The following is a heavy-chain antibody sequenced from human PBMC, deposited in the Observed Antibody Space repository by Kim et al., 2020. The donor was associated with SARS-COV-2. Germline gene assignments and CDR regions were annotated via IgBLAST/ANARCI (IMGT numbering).Heavy chain of an antibody. V-gene: IGHV1-69*13. CDR1: GGTFSSYA. CDR2: IIPIFGTA. J-gene: IGHJ3*02. D-gene: IGHD3-22*01. CDR3: ARVGPEDYYDSSGYYPDAFDI. Sequence: SVKVSCKASGGTFSSYAISWVRQAPGQGLEWMGGIIPIFGTANYAQKFQGRVTITADESTSTAYMELSSLRSEDTAVYYCARVGPEDYYDSSGYYPDAFDIWGQGQWSPSLQ.